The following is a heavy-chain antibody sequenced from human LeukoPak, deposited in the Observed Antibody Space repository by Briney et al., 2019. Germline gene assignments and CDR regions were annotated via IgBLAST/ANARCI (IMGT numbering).Heavy chain of an antibody. CDR2: IYAGGST. CDR1: GFTVSSNC. J-gene: IGHJ6*02. V-gene: IGHV3-66*01. CDR3: ARDLVVATTYYYYGMDV. D-gene: IGHD5-12*01. Sequence: PGGSLRLSCAASGFTVSSNCMSWVRQAPGKGLEWVAVIYAGGSTYYADSVKGRFTISRDNSKNTLYLQMNSLRAEDTAVYYCARDLVVATTYYYYGMDVWGQGTTVTVSS.